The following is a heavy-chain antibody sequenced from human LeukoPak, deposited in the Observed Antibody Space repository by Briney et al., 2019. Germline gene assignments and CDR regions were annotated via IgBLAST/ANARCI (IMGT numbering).Heavy chain of an antibody. D-gene: IGHD3-22*01. V-gene: IGHV4-4*07. Sequence: SETLSLTCTVSGGSISSYYWSWIRQPAGKGLEWIGRIYTSGSTNYNPSLKSRVTISVDTSKNQFSLKLSSVTAADTAVYYCARSPEGRYYYDSSGFSYYYYYMDVWGKGTTVTISS. CDR2: IYTSGST. J-gene: IGHJ6*03. CDR3: ARSPEGRYYYDSSGFSYYYYYMDV. CDR1: GGSISSYY.